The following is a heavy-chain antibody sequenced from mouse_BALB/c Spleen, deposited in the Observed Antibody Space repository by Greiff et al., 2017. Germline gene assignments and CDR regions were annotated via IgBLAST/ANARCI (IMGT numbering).Heavy chain of an antibody. CDR1: GFTFSSYA. D-gene: IGHD2-14*01. Sequence: EVKLVESGGGLVKPGGSLKLSCAASGFTFSSYAMSWVRQSPEKRLEWVAEISSGGSYTYYPDTVTGRFTISRDNAKNTLYLQMSSLKSEDTAMYYCARDGAPYYRYDWFAYWGQGTLVTVSA. CDR3: ARDGAPYYRYDWFAY. J-gene: IGHJ3*01. CDR2: ISSGGSYT. V-gene: IGHV5-9-4*01.